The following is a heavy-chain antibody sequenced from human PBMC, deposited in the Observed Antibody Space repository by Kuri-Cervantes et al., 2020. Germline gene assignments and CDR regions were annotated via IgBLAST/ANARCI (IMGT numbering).Heavy chain of an antibody. D-gene: IGHD3-3*01. V-gene: IGHV3-23*01. Sequence: GESLKISCAASGFTFSSYAMSWVRQAPGKGLEWVSAISGSGGSTYYADSVKGRFTISRDNSKNTLYLQMNSLRAEDTAVYYCAKDAGYDFWSGFHLPHYYYYYMDVWGKGTTVTVSS. CDR2: ISGSGGST. CDR3: AKDAGYDFWSGFHLPHYYYYYMDV. CDR1: GFTFSSYA. J-gene: IGHJ6*03.